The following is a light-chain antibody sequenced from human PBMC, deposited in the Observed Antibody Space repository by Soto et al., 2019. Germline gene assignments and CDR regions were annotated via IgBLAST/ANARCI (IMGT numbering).Light chain of an antibody. CDR1: SSDIVGYNY. CDR2: DVS. CDR3: SSYTTGNTRQIV. J-gene: IGLJ1*01. Sequence: QSALTQPASVSGSPGQSITISCTGTSSDIVGYNYVSWYQHHPGKAPKLIIFDVSNRPSGVSNPFSGSKSGNTASLTISALQPEDEADYYCSSYTTGNTRQIVFGTGPKVTVL. V-gene: IGLV2-14*03.